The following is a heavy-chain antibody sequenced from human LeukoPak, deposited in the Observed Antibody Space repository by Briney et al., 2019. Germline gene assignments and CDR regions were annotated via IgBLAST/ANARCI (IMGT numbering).Heavy chain of an antibody. CDR2: INPNNGGT. Sequence: ASVKASCKSSGYTFNGYYMHWVRQAPGQGLEWMGWINPNNGGTKYAQNFQGRVTITRNTSISTAYMELSSLRSEDTAVYYCARGSFPRLTGTTPGEFDYWGQGTLVTVSS. CDR3: ARGSFPRLTGTTPGEFDY. J-gene: IGHJ4*02. V-gene: IGHV1-2*02. CDR1: GYTFNGYY. D-gene: IGHD1-7*01.